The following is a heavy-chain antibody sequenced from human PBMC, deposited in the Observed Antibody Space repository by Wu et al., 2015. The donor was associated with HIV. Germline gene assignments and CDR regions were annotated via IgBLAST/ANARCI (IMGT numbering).Heavy chain of an antibody. CDR3: ARGDSSGWYSFDS. CDR1: GDTSRNYV. Sequence: QVHLVQSGTEVKKPGSSVKVSCKASGDTSRNYVFSWVRQAPGQGLEWMGRFSPVFANPSYAQKFQGRVTITADELTRTTYVELSSLRSEDTAVYYCARGDSSGWYSFDSWGQGTLVTVSS. V-gene: IGHV1-69*13. CDR2: FSPVFANP. J-gene: IGHJ4*02. D-gene: IGHD6-19*01.